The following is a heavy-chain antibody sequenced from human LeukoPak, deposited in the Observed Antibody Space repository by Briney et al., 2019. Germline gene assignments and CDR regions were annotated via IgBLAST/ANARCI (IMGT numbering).Heavy chain of an antibody. CDR1: GFTFSSYW. J-gene: IGHJ6*03. CDR3: ARARYCSSTSCYGDYYYYYMDV. V-gene: IGHV3-7*01. D-gene: IGHD2-2*01. CDR2: IKQDGSEK. Sequence: GGSLRLSCAASGFTFSSYWMSWVRQAPGKGLEWVANIKQDGSEKYYVDSVKGRFTISRDNAKNSVYLQMNSLRAEDTAVYYCARARYCSSTSCYGDYYYYYMDVWGKGTTVTVS.